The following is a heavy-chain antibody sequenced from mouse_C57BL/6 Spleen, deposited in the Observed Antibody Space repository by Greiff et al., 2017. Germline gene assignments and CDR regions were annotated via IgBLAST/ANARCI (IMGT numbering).Heavy chain of an antibody. CDR3: ARRYYGSSYYFDY. D-gene: IGHD1-1*01. J-gene: IGHJ2*01. CDR1: GYTFTSYD. V-gene: IGHV1-85*01. CDR2: IYPRDGST. Sequence: VKLQESGPELVKPGASVKLSCKASGYTFTSYDINWVKQRPGQGLEWIGWIYPRDGSTKYNEKFKGKATLTVDTSSSTAYMELHSLTSEDSAVYFCARRYYGSSYYFDYWGQGTTLTVSA.